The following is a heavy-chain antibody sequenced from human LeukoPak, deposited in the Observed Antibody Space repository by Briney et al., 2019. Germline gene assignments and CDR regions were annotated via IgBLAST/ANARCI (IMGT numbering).Heavy chain of an antibody. J-gene: IGHJ3*01. CDR3: AGDAPGIGSRLGFEAFDV. CDR2: ISSSSSYI. D-gene: IGHD6-13*01. Sequence: GGSLRLSCAASGFTFSSYSMNWVRQAPGKGLEWVSSISSSSSYIYYADSVKGRFTISRDNAKNSLYLQMNSLRAEDTAVYYCAGDAPGIGSRLGFEAFDVWGQGTMVTVPS. CDR1: GFTFSSYS. V-gene: IGHV3-21*04.